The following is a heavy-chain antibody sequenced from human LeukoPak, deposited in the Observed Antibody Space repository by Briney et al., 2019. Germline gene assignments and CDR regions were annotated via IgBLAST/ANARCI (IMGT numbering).Heavy chain of an antibody. J-gene: IGHJ3*02. V-gene: IGHV3-21*01. CDR1: GFTFSTYS. D-gene: IGHD3-10*01. CDR2: ISSSGSYI. CDR3: ARRRNPYYHFDI. Sequence: GGSLRLSCAASGFTFSTYSMNWVRQAPGKGLEWVSSISSSGSYIYYGDSVRGRFTISRDNAKNSLYLQMNSLRAEDTAVYYCARRRNPYYHFDIRGQGTMVTVSS.